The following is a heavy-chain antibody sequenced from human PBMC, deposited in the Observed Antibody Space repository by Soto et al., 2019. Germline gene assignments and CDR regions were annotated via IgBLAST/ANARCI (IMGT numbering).Heavy chain of an antibody. CDR1: GYTFTSYA. V-gene: IGHV1-3*01. D-gene: IGHD6-13*01. CDR3: ARGGIAADARFDP. CDR2: INAGNGNT. Sequence: QVQLVQTGAEVKKPGASVKVSCKASGYTFTSYAMHWVRQAPGQRLEWMGWINAGNGNTKYSQKFQGRVTITRDTSASTAYMELSSLRSEDTAVYYCARGGIAADARFDPWGQGTLVTVSS. J-gene: IGHJ5*02.